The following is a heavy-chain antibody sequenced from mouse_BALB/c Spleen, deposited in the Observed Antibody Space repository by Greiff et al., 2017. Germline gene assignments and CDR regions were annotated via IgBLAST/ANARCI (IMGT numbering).Heavy chain of an antibody. D-gene: IGHD1-2*01. J-gene: IGHJ3*01. CDR3: TRDYGYPAWFAY. CDR2: IYPSDSYT. V-gene: IGHV1-69*02. Sequence: QVQLKQPGAELVRPGASVKLSCKASGYTFTSYWINWVKQRPGQGLEWIGNIYPSDSYTNYNQKFKDKATLTVDKSSSTAYMQLSSPSSEDSAVYYCTRDYGYPAWFAYWGQGTLVTVSA. CDR1: GYTFTSYW.